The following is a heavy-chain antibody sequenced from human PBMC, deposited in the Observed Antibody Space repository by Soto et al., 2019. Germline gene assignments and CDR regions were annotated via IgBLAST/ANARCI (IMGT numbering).Heavy chain of an antibody. J-gene: IGHJ4*02. CDR1: GGSISSATNY. D-gene: IGHD3-3*01. Sequence: SETLSLTCTVSGGSISSATNYWTWIQQPPGKGLEWIGYVYYTGSTNYNPSLHSRITISVDTPKTQFSLTLISVTAADTSVYYFARGDGFWSGYSYLNYWGQGTPVTVSS. CDR3: ARGDGFWSGYSYLNY. V-gene: IGHV4-61*01. CDR2: VYYTGST.